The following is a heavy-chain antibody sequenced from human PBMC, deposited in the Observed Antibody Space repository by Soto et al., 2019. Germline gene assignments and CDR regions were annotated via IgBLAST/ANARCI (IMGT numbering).Heavy chain of an antibody. CDR1: GGSFSGYY. V-gene: IGHV4-34*01. CDR3: VREGRLSNWFDP. Sequence: QVQLQQWGAGLLKPSETLSLTCAVYGGSFSGYYWSWIRQPPGKGLEWIGEINHSGSTNYNPSLKSRVTISVDTSKNQFSLKLSSVTAADTAVYYCVREGRLSNWFDPWGQGTLVTVSS. CDR2: INHSGST. J-gene: IGHJ5*02. D-gene: IGHD6-6*01.